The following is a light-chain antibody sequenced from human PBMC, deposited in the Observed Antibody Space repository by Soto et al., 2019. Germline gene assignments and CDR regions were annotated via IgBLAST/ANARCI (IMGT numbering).Light chain of an antibody. V-gene: IGLV4-69*01. CDR3: QTWGTFIHVV. Sequence: QPVLTQSPSASASLGASVKLTCTLSSGHSSYAIAWHQQQPEKGPRYLMKLDSDGSHTKGDAIPDRFSGSSSGAERYLTISSLQSEDEADYYCQTWGTFIHVVFGGGTKLTVL. CDR2: LDSDGSH. CDR1: SGHSSYA. J-gene: IGLJ2*01.